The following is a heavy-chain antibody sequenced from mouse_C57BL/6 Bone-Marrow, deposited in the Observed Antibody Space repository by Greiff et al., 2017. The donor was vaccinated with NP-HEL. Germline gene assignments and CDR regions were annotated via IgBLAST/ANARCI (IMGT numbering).Heavy chain of an antibody. CDR1: GFSLTSYG. V-gene: IGHV2-9*01. Sequence: VKLQESGPGLVAPSQSLSITCTVSGFSLTSYGVDWVRQPPGQGLEWLGVIWGGGSTNYNSALMSRLSISKDNSKSQVFLKMNSLQTDDTAMYYCAKLEMAYWGQGTLVTVSA. J-gene: IGHJ3*01. CDR2: IWGGGST. CDR3: AKLEMAY.